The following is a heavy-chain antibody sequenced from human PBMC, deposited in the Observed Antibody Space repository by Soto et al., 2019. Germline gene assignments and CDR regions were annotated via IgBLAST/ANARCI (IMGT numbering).Heavy chain of an antibody. J-gene: IGHJ4*02. CDR2: ISSSSSYI. D-gene: IGHD4-17*01. CDR3: ARDLTTVTTRYFDY. V-gene: IGHV3-21*01. CDR1: GFTFSSYS. Sequence: EVQLVESGGGLVKPGGSLRLSCAASGFTFSSYSMNWVRQAPGKGLEWVSSISSSSSYIYYADSVKGRFTISRDNAKNSLYLQVNSLRAEDTAVYYCARDLTTVTTRYFDYWGQGTLVTVSS.